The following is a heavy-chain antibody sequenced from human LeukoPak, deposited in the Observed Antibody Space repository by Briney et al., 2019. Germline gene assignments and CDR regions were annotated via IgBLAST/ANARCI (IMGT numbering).Heavy chain of an antibody. CDR2: IIPIFGTA. V-gene: IGHV1-69*13. CDR3: ASRIADCSSTSCYGDYYYYYYMDV. J-gene: IGHJ6*03. CDR1: GGTFSSYA. Sequence: SVKVSCKTSGGTFSSYAISWVRQAPGQGLEWMGRIIPIFGTANYAQKFQGRVTITSDESTSTAYMELSSLRSEDTAVYYCASRIADCSSTSCYGDYYYYYYMDVWGKGTTVTVSS. D-gene: IGHD2-2*01.